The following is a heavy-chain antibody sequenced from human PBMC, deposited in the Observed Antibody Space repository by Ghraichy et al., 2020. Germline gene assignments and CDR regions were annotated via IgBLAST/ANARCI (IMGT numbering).Heavy chain of an antibody. CDR3: ARGSKYRKNYYYYGMDV. Sequence: SETLSLTCTVSGGSISSYYWSWIRQPPGKGLEWIGYIYYSGSTNYNPSLKSRVTISVDTSKNQFSLKLSSVTAADTAVYYCARGSKYRKNYYYYGMDVWGQGTTVTVSS. D-gene: IGHD4-11*01. CDR1: GGSISSYY. V-gene: IGHV4-59*01. J-gene: IGHJ6*02. CDR2: IYYSGST.